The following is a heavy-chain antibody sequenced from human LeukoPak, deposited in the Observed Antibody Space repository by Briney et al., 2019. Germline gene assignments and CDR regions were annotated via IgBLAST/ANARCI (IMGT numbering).Heavy chain of an antibody. J-gene: IGHJ4*02. V-gene: IGHV4-59*01. CDR2: IYYSGST. D-gene: IGHD6-19*01. CDR1: GGSISSYY. CDR3: ARVKSSGFYFDY. Sequence: PSETLSLTCTVSGGSISSYYWSWIRQPPGKGLEWIGYIYYSGSTNYNPSLKSRVTISVDTSKNQFSLKLSSVIAADTAVYYCARVKSSGFYFDYWGQGTLVTASS.